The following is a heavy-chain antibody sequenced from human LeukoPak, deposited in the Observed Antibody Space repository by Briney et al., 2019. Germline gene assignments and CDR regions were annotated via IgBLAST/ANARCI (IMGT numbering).Heavy chain of an antibody. CDR3: ARSPLGIAPFDY. Sequence: GGSLRLSCAASGFTFSDHYMDWVRQTPGKGLEWVGRTRNKANSYTTEYAASVKGRFTISRDDSENSLYLQMDSLKTEDTAVYYCARSPLGIAPFDYWGQGTLVTVSS. V-gene: IGHV3-72*01. D-gene: IGHD7-27*01. J-gene: IGHJ4*02. CDR2: TRNKANSYTT. CDR1: GFTFSDHY.